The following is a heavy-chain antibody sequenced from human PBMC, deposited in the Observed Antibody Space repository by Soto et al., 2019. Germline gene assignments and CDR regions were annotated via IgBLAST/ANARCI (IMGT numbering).Heavy chain of an antibody. D-gene: IGHD3-16*01. J-gene: IGHJ6*02. CDR2: ISPYTGNT. V-gene: IGHV1-18*01. CDR3: VMVDNYVTPTPKGA. CDR1: GYIFVNYG. Sequence: QVQLVQSGDEVKKPGASVKVSCKASGYIFVNYGIAWVRQAPGQGLEWMGWISPYTGNTHSATKVQGRLTMTTDTXSSTAEMALGSLTSDDPAVYYCVMVDNYVTPTPKGAWGQGTTVTVSS.